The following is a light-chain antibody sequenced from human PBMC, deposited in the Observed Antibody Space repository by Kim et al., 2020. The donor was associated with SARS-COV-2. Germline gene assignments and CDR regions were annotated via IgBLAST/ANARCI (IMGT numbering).Light chain of an antibody. CDR3: QQRGN. Sequence: APLSLPPGPRATLSCRASQSVATYLAWYQQRPGQAPRLLIYDASKRATGIPARFRGSGSGTDFTLTIGTLEPEDSAVYYCQQRGNFGQGTRLEIK. V-gene: IGKV3-11*01. J-gene: IGKJ5*01. CDR2: DAS. CDR1: QSVATY.